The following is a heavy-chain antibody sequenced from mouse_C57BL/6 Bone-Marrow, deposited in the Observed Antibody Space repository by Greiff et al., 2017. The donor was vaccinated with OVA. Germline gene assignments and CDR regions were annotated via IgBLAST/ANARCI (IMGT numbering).Heavy chain of an antibody. CDR3: AKVHDGYFPWYFDV. CDR1: GFTFSDYG. V-gene: IGHV5-17*01. D-gene: IGHD2-3*01. CDR2: ISSGSSTI. J-gene: IGHJ1*03. Sequence: EVKLVESGGGLVKPGGSLKLSCAASGFTFSDYGMHWVRQAPEKGLEWVAYISSGSSTIYYADTVKGRFTISRDNAKNTLFLQMTSLRSEDTAMYYCAKVHDGYFPWYFDVWGTGTTVTVSS.